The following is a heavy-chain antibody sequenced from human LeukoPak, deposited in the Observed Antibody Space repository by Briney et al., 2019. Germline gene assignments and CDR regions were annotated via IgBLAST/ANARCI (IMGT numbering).Heavy chain of an antibody. CDR1: GFTFSSYS. CDR3: ARDDGGSYYPPYYYYGMDV. CDR2: ISSSSSYI. D-gene: IGHD1-26*01. V-gene: IGHV3-21*01. Sequence: GGSLRLSCAASGFTFSSYSMNWVRPAPGKGLEWVSSISSSSSYIYYADSVKGRFTISRDNAKNSLYLQMNSLRAEDTAVYYCARDDGGSYYPPYYYYGMDVWGQGTTVTVSS. J-gene: IGHJ6*02.